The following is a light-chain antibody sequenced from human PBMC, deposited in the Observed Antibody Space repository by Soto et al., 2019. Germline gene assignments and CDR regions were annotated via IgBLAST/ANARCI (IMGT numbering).Light chain of an antibody. V-gene: IGKV3-20*01. CDR2: GAS. CDR3: QQYGNSPVT. Sequence: EIVLTQSPGTLSLSPGERATLSCRASQSVSSNYLAWYQQKPDQAPRLLIYGASSRATDIPDRFSGSGFVTDFTLTISRLETEDFAVYYCQQYGNSPVTFGHGTKVEIK. J-gene: IGKJ1*01. CDR1: QSVSSNY.